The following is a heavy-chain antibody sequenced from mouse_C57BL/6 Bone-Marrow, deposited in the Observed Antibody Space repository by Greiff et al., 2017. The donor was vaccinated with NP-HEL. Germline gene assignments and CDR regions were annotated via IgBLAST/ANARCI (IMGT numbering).Heavy chain of an antibody. CDR2: ISSGGSYT. Sequence: EVQRVESGGDLVKPGGSLKLSCAASGFTFSSYGMSWVRQTPDKRLEWVATISSGGSYTYYPDSVKGRFTISRDNAKNTLYLQMSSLKSEDTAMYYCASPYDYDVAWFAYGGQGNRVTVSA. V-gene: IGHV5-6*01. D-gene: IGHD2-4*01. CDR1: GFTFSSYG. J-gene: IGHJ3*01. CDR3: ASPYDYDVAWFAY.